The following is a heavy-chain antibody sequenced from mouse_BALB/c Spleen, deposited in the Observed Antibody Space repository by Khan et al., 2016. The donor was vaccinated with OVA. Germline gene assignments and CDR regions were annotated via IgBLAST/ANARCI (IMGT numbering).Heavy chain of an antibody. V-gene: IGHV3-2*02. CDR3: ARRYYYGDWYFDV. CDR2: ISYSGST. CDR1: GYSITSDYA. J-gene: IGHJ1*01. Sequence: EVQLQESGPGLVKPSQSLSLTCTVTGYSITSDYAWNWIRQLPGNKLEWMAYISYSGSTSYHPSLKRRVSITRDTSKNQFFLQLNSVTTEDTATYYCARRYYYGDWYFDVWGEGTTVTVSS. D-gene: IGHD1-1*01.